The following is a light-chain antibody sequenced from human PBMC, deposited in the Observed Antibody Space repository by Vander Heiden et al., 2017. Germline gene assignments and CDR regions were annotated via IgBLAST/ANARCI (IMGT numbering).Light chain of an antibody. Sequence: DALMNQSPLPLLVTLGQPAYISCTSSQSLQHGDGNTDFNWFHQRPGQSPRRLIYDVSSRDSEVPERFSGGKSGTNFTLTISRVEAEDVGVYYCMQGSHWPYTFGHGTKLEI. V-gene: IGKV2-30*02. CDR1: QSLQHGDGNTD. J-gene: IGKJ2*01. CDR2: DVS. CDR3: MQGSHWPYT.